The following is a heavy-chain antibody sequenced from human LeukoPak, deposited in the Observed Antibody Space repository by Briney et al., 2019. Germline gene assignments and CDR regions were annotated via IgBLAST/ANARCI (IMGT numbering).Heavy chain of an antibody. CDR2: INYSGRT. CDR1: GFTFSSYW. Sequence: PGGSLRLSCAASGFTFSSYWMSWVRQAPGKGLEWIGSINYSGRTYYNPSLKSRVTISVDKSKNQFSLKLSSVTAADTAVYYCAGPSRGDILTGRSHAFDIWGQGTMVTVSS. J-gene: IGHJ3*02. V-gene: IGHV4-4*02. D-gene: IGHD3-9*01. CDR3: AGPSRGDILTGRSHAFDI.